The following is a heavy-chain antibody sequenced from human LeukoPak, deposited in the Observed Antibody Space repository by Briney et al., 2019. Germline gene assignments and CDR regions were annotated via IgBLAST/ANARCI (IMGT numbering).Heavy chain of an antibody. J-gene: IGHJ4*02. CDR2: IYPGDSDI. D-gene: IGHD3-22*01. CDR1: GYSFTTYW. V-gene: IGHV5-51*01. CDR3: ARHEYSSAVYFDD. Sequence: GESLKISCKGPGYSFTTYWIGWVRHMPGKGLEWMGIIYPGDSDIRYSPSFQGQVTISADTSTSTAYLQWSSLKASDTAMYYCARHEYSSAVYFDDWGQGTLVTVSS.